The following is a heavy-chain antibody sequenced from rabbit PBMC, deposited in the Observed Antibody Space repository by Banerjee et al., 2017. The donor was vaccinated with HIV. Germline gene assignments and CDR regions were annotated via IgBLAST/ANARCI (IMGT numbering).Heavy chain of an antibody. CDR1: GFSFSSGYD. CDR3: ARDGVGYTFDLEL. Sequence: QEQLVESGGDLVQPEGSLTLTCKASGFSFSSGYDMCWVRQAPGKGLEWIACIYVGSSGSTAYASWAKGRFTISKTSSTTVTLQMTSLTVADTATYFCARDGVGYTFDLELWGPGTLVPS. CDR2: IYVGSSGST. D-gene: IGHD3-1*01. V-gene: IGHV1S45*01. J-gene: IGHJ4*01.